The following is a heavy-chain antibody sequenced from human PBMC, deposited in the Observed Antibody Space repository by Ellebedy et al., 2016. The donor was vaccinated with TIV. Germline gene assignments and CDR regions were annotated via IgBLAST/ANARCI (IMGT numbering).Heavy chain of an antibody. J-gene: IGHJ4*02. CDR3: ARLVLRYFDWFDY. V-gene: IGHV5-51*01. Sequence: RPSFQGQVTISADKSISTAYLQWSSLKASDTAMYYCARLVLRYFDWFDYWGQGTLVTVSS. D-gene: IGHD3-9*01.